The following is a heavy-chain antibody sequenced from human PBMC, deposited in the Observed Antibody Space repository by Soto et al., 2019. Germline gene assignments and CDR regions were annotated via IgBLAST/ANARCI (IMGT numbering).Heavy chain of an antibody. CDR3: VKEKFYSNYEYYFDS. CDR1: GFSFRNYG. J-gene: IGHJ4*02. CDR2: ISWHSGTI. Sequence: PGGSLRLSCAASGFSFRNYGMHWVRRVPGKGLEWVSGISWHSGTIGYADSVRGRFTISRDNAKNSLYLQMNSLRPEDTALYYCVKEKFYSNYEYYFDSWGQGTLVTVSS. D-gene: IGHD4-4*01. V-gene: IGHV3-9*01.